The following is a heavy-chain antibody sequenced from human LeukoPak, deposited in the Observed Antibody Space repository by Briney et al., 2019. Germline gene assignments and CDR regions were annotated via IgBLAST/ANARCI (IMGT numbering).Heavy chain of an antibody. V-gene: IGHV4-4*07. D-gene: IGHD4-4*01. J-gene: IGHJ5*02. Sequence: PSEPLPLTRTVSGRPNNIQHESWTPPPPGKGLEWIARIYTSGHPNYNPALKSRVTMSVDTSKNQFSLKLSSVTAADTAVYYCARVSVTPNWFDPWGQGTLVTVSS. CDR3: ARVSVTPNWFDP. CDR1: GRPNNIQH. CDR2: IYTSGHP.